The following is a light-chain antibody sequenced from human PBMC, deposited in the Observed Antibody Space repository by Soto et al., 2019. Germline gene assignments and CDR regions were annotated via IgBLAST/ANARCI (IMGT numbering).Light chain of an antibody. CDR1: QSTFSTY. CDR2: GAS. V-gene: IGKV3-20*01. Sequence: EIVLTQSPGTLSLSPGERATLSCRASQSTFSTYLAWFQKKPGQSPRLLVYGASSRATGIPDRFSGSGSGTEFSLTISGLEPEDFAVYSCQQYGNSPWTLGQGTRVE. CDR3: QQYGNSPWT. J-gene: IGKJ1*01.